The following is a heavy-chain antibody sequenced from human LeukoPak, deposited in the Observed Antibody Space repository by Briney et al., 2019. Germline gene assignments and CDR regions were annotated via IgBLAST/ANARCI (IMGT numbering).Heavy chain of an antibody. CDR1: GFTFSSYS. V-gene: IGHV3-48*04. D-gene: IGHD6-19*01. J-gene: IGHJ4*02. CDR3: TYSSSGWYFDS. Sequence: GGSLRLSCAASGFTFSSYSMKWVRQPPGKGLEWVSYISSRSSTIYYADSVKGRFTISRDNAKNSLYLQMNSPRAEDTAVYYCTYSSSGWYFDSWGQGTLVTVSS. CDR2: ISSRSSTI.